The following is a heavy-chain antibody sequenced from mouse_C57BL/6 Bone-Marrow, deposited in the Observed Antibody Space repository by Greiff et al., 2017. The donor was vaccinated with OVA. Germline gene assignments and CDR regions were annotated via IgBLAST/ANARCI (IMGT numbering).Heavy chain of an antibody. CDR3: ARENYYGSNFFYYAKDY. J-gene: IGHJ4*01. D-gene: IGHD1-1*01. CDR1: GYTFTSYW. V-gene: IGHV1-69*01. CDR2: IDPSDSYT. Sequence: VQLQQPGAELVMPGASVKLSCKASGYTFTSYWMHWVKQRPGQGLEWIGEIDPSDSYTNYNQKFKGKSTLTVDKSSSTAYMQLSSLTSEDSAVYYCARENYYGSNFFYYAKDYWGQGTSVTVSS.